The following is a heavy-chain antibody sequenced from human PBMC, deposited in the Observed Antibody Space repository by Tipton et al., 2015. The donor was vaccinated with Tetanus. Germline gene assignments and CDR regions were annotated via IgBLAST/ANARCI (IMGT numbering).Heavy chain of an antibody. CDR2: IFYNGST. D-gene: IGHD5-24*01. Sequence: TLSLTCSVSGASVTSGYYYWSWIRQPPGKGLEWIGFIFYNGSTYFNPSLKSRVAISVDTSKIQFSLRLASVTAADSALYFCGRGTDAYKSGNYWGQGTLVTVSS. CDR1: GASVTSGYYY. CDR3: GRGTDAYKSGNY. J-gene: IGHJ4*01. V-gene: IGHV4-61*01.